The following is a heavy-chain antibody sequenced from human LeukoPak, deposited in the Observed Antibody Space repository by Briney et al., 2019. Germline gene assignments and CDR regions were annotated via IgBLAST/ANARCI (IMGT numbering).Heavy chain of an antibody. Sequence: SETLSLTFTVSGYSISSGYYWGWIRQPPGKGLEWIGSIYHSGSTYYNPSLKSRVTISVDTSKNQFSLKLSSVTAADTAVYYCARGGAAAGTNWFDPWGQGTLVTVSS. CDR2: IYHSGST. V-gene: IGHV4-38-2*02. CDR3: ARGGAAAGTNWFDP. D-gene: IGHD6-13*01. J-gene: IGHJ5*02. CDR1: GYSISSGYY.